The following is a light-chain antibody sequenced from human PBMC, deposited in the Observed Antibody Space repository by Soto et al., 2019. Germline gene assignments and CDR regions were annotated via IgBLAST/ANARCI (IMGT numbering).Light chain of an antibody. V-gene: IGLV3-21*02. CDR1: NIGSKS. J-gene: IGLJ3*02. CDR2: DDD. CDR3: QVWDSSSAHPRV. Sequence: SYELTQTPSVSVAPGQTARITCGENNIGSKSVQWYQQKRGQAPVLVVYDDDDRPSGIPERFSGSNSGNTATLTIIRVEAGDEADYYCQVWDSSSAHPRVFGGGTKLTVL.